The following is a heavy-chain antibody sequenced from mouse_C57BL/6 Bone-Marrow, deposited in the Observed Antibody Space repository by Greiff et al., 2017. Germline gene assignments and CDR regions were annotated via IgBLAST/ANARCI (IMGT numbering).Heavy chain of an antibody. CDR1: GYTFTSYW. V-gene: IGHV1-69*01. CDR2: IDPSDSYT. J-gene: IGHJ2*01. CDR3: AREGNFYFDY. D-gene: IGHD2-1*01. Sequence: QVQLQQPGAELVMPGASVKLSCKASGYTFTSYWMNWVKQRPGQGLEWIGEIDPSDSYTNYNQKFKGKSTLTVDKSSSTAYMQLSSLTSEDSAVYYCAREGNFYFDYWGQGTTLTVSS.